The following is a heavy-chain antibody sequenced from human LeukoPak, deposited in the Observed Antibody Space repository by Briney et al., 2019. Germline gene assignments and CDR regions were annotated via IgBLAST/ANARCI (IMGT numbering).Heavy chain of an antibody. CDR2: INHSGST. CDR3: ARRDSYGWFYFDY. J-gene: IGHJ4*02. Sequence: PSETLSLTCAVYGGSFSGYYWSWIRQPPGKGLEWIGEINHSGSTNYNPSLKSRVTISVDTSKNQFPLKLSSVTAADTAVYYCARRDSYGWFYFDYWDQGTLVTVSS. D-gene: IGHD5-18*01. CDR1: GGSFSGYY. V-gene: IGHV4-34*01.